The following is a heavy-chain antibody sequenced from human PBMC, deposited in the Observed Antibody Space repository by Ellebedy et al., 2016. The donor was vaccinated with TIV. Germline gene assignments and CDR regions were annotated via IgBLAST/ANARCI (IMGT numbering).Heavy chain of an antibody. CDR2: ISRGSTST. J-gene: IGHJ4*02. CDR3: ARWRWVQSEFDY. D-gene: IGHD5-24*01. V-gene: IGHV3-11*06. Sequence: GESLKISXAASGFDFSDYYMNWLRQAPGKGLEWVAHISRGSTSTRYSDSVKGRFTISRDNAKNSLYLQMNSLRAEDTAVYYCARWRWVQSEFDYWGQGTLVTVSS. CDR1: GFDFSDYY.